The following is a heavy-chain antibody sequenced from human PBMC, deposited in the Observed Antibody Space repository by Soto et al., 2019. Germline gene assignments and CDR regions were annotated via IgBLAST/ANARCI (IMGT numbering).Heavy chain of an antibody. J-gene: IGHJ4*02. V-gene: IGHV3-48*03. CDR1: GFTFSSYE. Sequence: EVQLVESGGGLVQPGGSLRLSCAASGFTFSSYEMNWVRQAPGKGLEWVSYISSSGSTIYYADSVKGRFTISRDNAKNSLYLQMNSLRAEDTAVYYCARGSSIVVVVAATNAEDYWGQGTLVPSPQ. CDR2: ISSSGSTI. CDR3: ARGSSIVVVVAATNAEDY. D-gene: IGHD2-15*01.